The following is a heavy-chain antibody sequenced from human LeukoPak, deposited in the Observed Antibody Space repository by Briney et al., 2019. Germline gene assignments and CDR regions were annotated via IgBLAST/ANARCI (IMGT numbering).Heavy chain of an antibody. CDR2: ISGDGSST. Sequence: GGSLGLSCAASGFTFSGYWMHWVRHGPGKGLVWVSRISGDGSSTMYADSVKGRFTISSDNAKNTLYLQMNSLRSEDTAVYYCVRHSSGYYLDYWGQGTLVTVSS. D-gene: IGHD3-22*01. V-gene: IGHV3-74*03. CDR3: VRHSSGYYLDY. J-gene: IGHJ4*02. CDR1: GFTFSGYW.